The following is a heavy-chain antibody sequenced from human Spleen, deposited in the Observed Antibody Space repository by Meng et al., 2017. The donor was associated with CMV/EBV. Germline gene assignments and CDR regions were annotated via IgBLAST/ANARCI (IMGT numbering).Heavy chain of an antibody. D-gene: IGHD7-27*01. CDR3: AREGLGYWNFDL. J-gene: IGHJ2*01. CDR2: IIPIFNIP. CDR1: GDTFSSHT. V-gene: IGHV1-69*04. Sequence: CKTPGDTFSSHTISWVRQTPEQGLEWMGRIIPIFNIPNYAQKFQGRVTLTADKSTSTAYVELRSLRSDDTAVYFCAREGLGYWNFDLWGRGTLVTVSS.